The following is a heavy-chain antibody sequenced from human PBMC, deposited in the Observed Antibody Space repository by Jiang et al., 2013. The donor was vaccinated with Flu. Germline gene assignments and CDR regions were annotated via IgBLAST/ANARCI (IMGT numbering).Heavy chain of an antibody. CDR2: IYAGDSDT. CDR3: ARLELLRYFDWLSRY. V-gene: IGHV5-51*01. D-gene: IGHD3-9*01. CDR1: YW. Sequence: YWIGWVRQMPGKGLEWMGIIYAGDSDTRYSPSFQGQVTISVDKSISTAYLQWSSLKASDTAMYYCARLELLRYFDWLSRYWGQGTLVTVSS. J-gene: IGHJ4*02.